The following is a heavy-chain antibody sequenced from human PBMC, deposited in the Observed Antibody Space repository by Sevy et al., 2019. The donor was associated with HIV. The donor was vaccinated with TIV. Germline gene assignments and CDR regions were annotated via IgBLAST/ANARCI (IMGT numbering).Heavy chain of an antibody. CDR3: ARDRQTLNYYASSGYNYYFDY. J-gene: IGHJ4*02. V-gene: IGHV3-21*01. CDR1: GFTFSNYN. D-gene: IGHD3-22*01. Sequence: GGSLRLSCAASGFTFSNYNMNWVRQAPGKGLEWVSSITSSSDYIYEADSVKGRFTISRDNAKNSLYLQMNSLRAEDTAVYYCARDRQTLNYYASSGYNYYFDYWGQGTLVTVSS. CDR2: ITSSSDYI.